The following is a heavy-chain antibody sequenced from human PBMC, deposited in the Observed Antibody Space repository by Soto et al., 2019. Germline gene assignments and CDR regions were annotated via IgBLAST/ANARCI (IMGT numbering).Heavy chain of an antibody. Sequence: QLQLQESGPGLVKPSETLSLNCTVSGDSISSSSYYWGWIRQPPGKGLEWIGSIFYSGSTYYNPSLKSRVIISVDTSKNQFSLKMTSVTAADTAFYYCARRISGSGWYGLKFDYWGQGILVTVSS. J-gene: IGHJ4*02. CDR2: IFYSGST. D-gene: IGHD6-19*01. V-gene: IGHV4-39*01. CDR1: GDSISSSSYY. CDR3: ARRISGSGWYGLKFDY.